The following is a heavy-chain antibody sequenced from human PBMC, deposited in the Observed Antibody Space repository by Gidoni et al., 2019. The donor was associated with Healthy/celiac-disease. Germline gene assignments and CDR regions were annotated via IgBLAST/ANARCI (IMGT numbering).Heavy chain of an antibody. Sequence: EVQLVESGGCLVQPGRSLRLSCTASGFTFGDYAMSWVRQAPGKGLEWVGFIRSKAYGGKTEYAASVKGRFTISRDDSKSIAYLQMNSLKTEDTAVYYCTRDIAAWYSSGWYGGAYAFDIWGQGTMVTVSS. CDR2: IRSKAYGGKT. D-gene: IGHD6-19*01. V-gene: IGHV3-49*04. CDR3: TRDIAAWYSSGWYGGAYAFDI. J-gene: IGHJ3*02. CDR1: GFTFGDYA.